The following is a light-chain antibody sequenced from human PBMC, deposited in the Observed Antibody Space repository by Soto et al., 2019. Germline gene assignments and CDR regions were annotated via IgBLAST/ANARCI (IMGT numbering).Light chain of an antibody. Sequence: EVVLTQSPATLSSSLGERATLSCTASQSVGSHLAWYQQKPDQPPRLLIYDASNRPTGIPARFSGSGSGTDFTLSISSLEPEDFAVYYCQQRDKWPVTFGGGTKVEFK. CDR1: QSVGSH. V-gene: IGKV3-11*01. CDR3: QQRDKWPVT. J-gene: IGKJ4*01. CDR2: DAS.